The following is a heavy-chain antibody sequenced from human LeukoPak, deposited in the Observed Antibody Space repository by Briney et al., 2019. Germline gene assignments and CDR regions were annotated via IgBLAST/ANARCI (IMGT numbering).Heavy chain of an antibody. Sequence: SETLSLTCTVSGGSISSYYWSWIRQPPGKGLEWIGYIYYSGSTNYNPSLKSRVTISVDTSKNQSSLKLSSVTAADTAVYYCARVGTYGSGSYFSWLDYWGQGNLVAVSS. J-gene: IGHJ4*02. D-gene: IGHD3-10*01. CDR1: GGSISSYY. CDR2: IYYSGST. CDR3: ARVGTYGSGSYFSWLDY. V-gene: IGHV4-59*01.